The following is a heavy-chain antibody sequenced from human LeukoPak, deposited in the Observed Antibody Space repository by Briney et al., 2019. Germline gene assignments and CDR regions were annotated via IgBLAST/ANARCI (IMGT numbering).Heavy chain of an antibody. CDR2: IIPTLGVT. J-gene: IGHJ5*02. CDR1: GGTFTSHA. CDR3: AREGARIEGNWFDP. Sequence: SVKVSCKASGGTFTSHAISWVRQAPGQGLEWMGRIIPTLGVTTYAQKLQGRVTITADRSTSTVYMELSSLRSEDTAVYYCAREGARIEGNWFDPWGQGTLVTVSS. V-gene: IGHV1-69*04. D-gene: IGHD1-26*01.